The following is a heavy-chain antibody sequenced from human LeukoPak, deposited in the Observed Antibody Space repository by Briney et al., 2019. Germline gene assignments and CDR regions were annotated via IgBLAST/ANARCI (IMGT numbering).Heavy chain of an antibody. CDR1: GYTFTGYY. CDR3: ARDGSGVWFDY. Sequence: ASVKVSCKASGYTFTGYYMHWVRQAPGQGLEWMAWINAYNGDTNYAQKLQGRVTLNTETSTSTAYMELRSLRSDDTAVYYCARDGSGVWFDYWGQGTLVTVSS. V-gene: IGHV1-18*04. J-gene: IGHJ4*02. D-gene: IGHD3-10*01. CDR2: INAYNGDT.